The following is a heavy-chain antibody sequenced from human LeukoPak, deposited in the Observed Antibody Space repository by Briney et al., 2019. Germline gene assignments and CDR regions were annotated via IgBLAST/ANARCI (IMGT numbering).Heavy chain of an antibody. Sequence: PGGSLRLSCAASGFTFNTYWMHWVRQAPGKGLVWVSRINSDGRSTSYADSEKGRFTISRDNAKKTLYLQMNSLRVEETAVYYCARDQGGATRIDYWGQGTLVTVSS. CDR1: GFTFNTYW. J-gene: IGHJ4*02. D-gene: IGHD1-26*01. CDR3: ARDQGGATRIDY. CDR2: INSDGRST. V-gene: IGHV3-74*01.